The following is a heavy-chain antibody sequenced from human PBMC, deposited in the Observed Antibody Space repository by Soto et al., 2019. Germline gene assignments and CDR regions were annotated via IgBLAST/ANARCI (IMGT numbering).Heavy chain of an antibody. CDR3: AKDRRRITMVRGAGEAFDI. Sequence: GGSLRLSCAASGFTFSSYAMSWVRQAPGKGLEWVSAISGSGGSTYYADSVKGRFTISRDNSKNTLYLQMNSLRAEDTAVYYCAKDRRRITMVRGAGEAFDIWGQGTMVTVSS. V-gene: IGHV3-23*01. CDR1: GFTFSSYA. J-gene: IGHJ3*02. CDR2: ISGSGGST. D-gene: IGHD3-10*01.